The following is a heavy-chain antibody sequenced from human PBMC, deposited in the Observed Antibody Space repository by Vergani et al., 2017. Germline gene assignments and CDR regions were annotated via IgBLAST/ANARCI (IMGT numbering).Heavy chain of an antibody. J-gene: IGHJ6*03. CDR1: GYTFTSYD. V-gene: IGHV1-8*01. CDR3: AIAVHRFLYYYYYMDV. D-gene: IGHD3-10*01. CDR2: MNPNSGNT. Sequence: QVQLVQSGAEVKKPGASVKVSCKASGYTFTSYDINWVRQATGQGLEWMGWMNPNSGNTGYAQKFQGRVTMTRNTSISTAYMELSSLRSEDTAVYYCAIAVHRFLYYYYYMDVWGKGTTVTVSS.